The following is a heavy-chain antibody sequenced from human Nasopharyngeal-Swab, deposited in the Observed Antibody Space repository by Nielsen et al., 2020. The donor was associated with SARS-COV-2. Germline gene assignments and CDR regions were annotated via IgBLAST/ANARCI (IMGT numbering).Heavy chain of an antibody. V-gene: IGHV4-39*01. CDR3: AKPYGAFLGGGFDS. D-gene: IGHD3-16*01. CDR2: IYSRGST. Sequence: SETLSLTCTVSGGSILDTDYYWAWIRQPPGKGLEWVGSIYSRGSTPHNPSLRSRVTISVDASKNQFSLKLNSLTAADTAMYYCAKPYGAFLGGGFDSWGQGTLVTVSS. J-gene: IGHJ4*02. CDR1: GGSILDTDYY.